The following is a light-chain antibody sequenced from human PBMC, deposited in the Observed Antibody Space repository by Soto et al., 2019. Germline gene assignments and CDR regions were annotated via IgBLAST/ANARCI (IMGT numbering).Light chain of an antibody. V-gene: IGKV3-11*01. CDR3: HQRSNWPRT. CDR1: QSVGSY. CDR2: DAS. J-gene: IGKJ2*01. Sequence: EIVLTQSPATLSLSPGQRATLSCRASQSVGSYLAWYQQKPGQAPRLLLYDASNRATGIPDRFSGSGSGTDFTLTISSLEPEDFAVYYCHQRSNWPRTFGQGTKLEIK.